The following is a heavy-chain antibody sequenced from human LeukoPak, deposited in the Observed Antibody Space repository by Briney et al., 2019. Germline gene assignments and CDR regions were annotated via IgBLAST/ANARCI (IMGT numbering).Heavy chain of an antibody. CDR2: IYYSGST. J-gene: IGHJ4*02. D-gene: IGHD2-2*01. CDR1: GGSISSGGYY. V-gene: IGHV4-31*03. CDR3: GGYCSSTSCPTYLDY. Sequence: SETLSLTCTVSGGSISSGGYYWSWIRQHPGKGLEWIGYIYYSGSTYYNPSLKSRVTISVDTSKNQFSLKLSSVTAADTAVYYCGGYCSSTSCPTYLDYWGQGTLVTVSS.